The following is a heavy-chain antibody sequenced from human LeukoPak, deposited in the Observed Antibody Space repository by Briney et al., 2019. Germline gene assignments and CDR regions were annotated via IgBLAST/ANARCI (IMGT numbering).Heavy chain of an antibody. CDR2: INPNSGGT. J-gene: IGHJ4*02. V-gene: IGHV1-2*02. CDR3: ARQWTLTTYDY. CDR1: GYTFTGYY. Sequence: GASVKVSCKASGYTFTGYYMHWVRQAPGQGLEWMGWINPNSGGTNYAQKFQGRVTMTRDTSTSTVYMELSSLRSEDTAVYYCARQWTLTTYDYWGQGTLVTVSS. D-gene: IGHD4-17*01.